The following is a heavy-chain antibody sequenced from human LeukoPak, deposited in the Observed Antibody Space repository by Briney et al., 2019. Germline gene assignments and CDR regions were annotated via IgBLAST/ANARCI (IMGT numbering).Heavy chain of an antibody. V-gene: IGHV4-38-2*02. CDR2: IYHSGST. J-gene: IGHJ5*02. Sequence: PSQTLSLTCTVSGYSISSGYYWGWIRQPPGKGLAWIGSIYHSGSTYYNPSLKSRVTISVDTSKNQFSLSLTSVTAADTAVYSCAREGGDPRWLDPWGQGTLVTVSS. CDR1: GYSISSGYY. CDR3: AREGGDPRWLDP. D-gene: IGHD6-25*01.